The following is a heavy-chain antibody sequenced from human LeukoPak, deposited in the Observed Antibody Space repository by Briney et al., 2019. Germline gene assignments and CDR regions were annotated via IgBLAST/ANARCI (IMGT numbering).Heavy chain of an antibody. CDR2: TYYRSKWYN. J-gene: IGHJ4*02. V-gene: IGHV6-1*01. Sequence: SQTLSLTCAISGDSVSSNSAAWNWIRQSPSRGLEWLGRTYYRSKWYNDYAVSVKSRITINPDTSKNQFSLQLSSVTAADTAVYYCARVAGRYDSSGPSSRRYDYWGQGTLVTVSS. CDR1: GDSVSSNSAA. CDR3: ARVAGRYDSSGPSSRRYDY. D-gene: IGHD3-22*01.